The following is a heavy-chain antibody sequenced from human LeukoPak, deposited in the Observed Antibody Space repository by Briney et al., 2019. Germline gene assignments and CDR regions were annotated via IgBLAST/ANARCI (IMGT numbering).Heavy chain of an antibody. CDR3: AKDFSTGWTYYYGMDV. Sequence: GGSLRLSCAASGFTFSTLGMHWVRQAPGKGLEWVAVISRDGDNKYFADSVKGRFTISRDNSKNTLYLQMNSLRAEDTAVYYCAKDFSTGWTYYYGMDVWGQGTTVTVS. V-gene: IGHV3-30*18. CDR2: ISRDGDNK. J-gene: IGHJ6*02. CDR1: GFTFSTLG. D-gene: IGHD6-19*01.